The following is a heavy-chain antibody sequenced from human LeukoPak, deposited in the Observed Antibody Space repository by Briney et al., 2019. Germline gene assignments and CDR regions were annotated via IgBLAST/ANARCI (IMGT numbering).Heavy chain of an antibody. V-gene: IGHV3-23*01. CDR2: ISGSGGST. CDR3: AKDSPKYSSGWYSYFDY. J-gene: IGHJ4*02. CDR1: GFIFSNYH. Sequence: GGSLRLSCAVSGFIFSNYHMNWVRQAPGKGLEWVSAISGSGGSTYYADSVKGRFTISRDNSKNTLYLQMNSLRAEDTAVYYCAKDSPKYSSGWYSYFDYWGQGTLVTVSS. D-gene: IGHD6-19*01.